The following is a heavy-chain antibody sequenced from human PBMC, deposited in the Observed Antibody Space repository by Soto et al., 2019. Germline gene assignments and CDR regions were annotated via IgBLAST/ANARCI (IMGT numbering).Heavy chain of an antibody. J-gene: IGHJ5*02. CDR1: GFTVSTNY. V-gene: IGHV3-66*01. D-gene: IGHD4-17*01. CDR2: SYDGGST. CDR3: ARGDGDYGRRLDP. Sequence: EVQLVESGGGLVQPGGSLRISCVASGFTVSTNYVSWVRQAPGKGLEWVSISYDGGSTYYADSVKGRFTISRDNSKNTVYLQMNSLRGVDTAVYYCARGDGDYGRRLDPWGQGTLVTVSS.